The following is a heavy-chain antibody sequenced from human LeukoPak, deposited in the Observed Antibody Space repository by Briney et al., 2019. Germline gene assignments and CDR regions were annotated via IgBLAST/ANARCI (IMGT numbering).Heavy chain of an antibody. D-gene: IGHD3-22*01. V-gene: IGHV1-69*04. CDR2: IIPILGIA. CDR3: ARQPGGYYYDSSGYYDY. Sequence: SVKVSCKASGGTFSSYAISWVRQAPGQGLEWMGRIIPILGIANYAQKFQGRVTITADKSTSTAYMELSSLRSEDTAVYYCARQPGGYYYDSSGYYDYWGQGTLVTVSS. J-gene: IGHJ4*02. CDR1: GGTFSSYA.